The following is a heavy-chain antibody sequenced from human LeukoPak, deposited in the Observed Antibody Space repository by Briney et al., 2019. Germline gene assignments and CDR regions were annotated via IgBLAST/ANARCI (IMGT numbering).Heavy chain of an antibody. J-gene: IGHJ4*02. D-gene: IGHD6-19*01. Sequence: SVKVSCKASGGTFSSYAISWVRQAPGQGLEWMGGIIPIFGTANYAQKFQGRVTITADKSTSTAYMELSSLRSEDTAVYFCARDYPAVAGIILAGWGQGTLVTVSS. CDR1: GGTFSSYA. CDR2: IIPIFGTA. V-gene: IGHV1-69*06. CDR3: ARDYPAVAGIILAG.